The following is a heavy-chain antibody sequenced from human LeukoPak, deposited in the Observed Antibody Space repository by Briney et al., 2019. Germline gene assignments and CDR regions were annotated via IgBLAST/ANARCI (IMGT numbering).Heavy chain of an antibody. V-gene: IGHV1-18*01. J-gene: IGHJ4*02. CDR2: ISAYNGNT. CDR1: GYTFTSYG. Sequence: WASVKVSCKASGYTFTSYGISWVRQAPGQGLEWMGWISAYNGNTNYAQKLQGRVTMTTDTSTSTAYMELRSLRSDGTAVYYCARDLRYDYVWGSSYPDYWGQGTLVTVSS. D-gene: IGHD3-16*01. CDR3: ARDLRYDYVWGSSYPDY.